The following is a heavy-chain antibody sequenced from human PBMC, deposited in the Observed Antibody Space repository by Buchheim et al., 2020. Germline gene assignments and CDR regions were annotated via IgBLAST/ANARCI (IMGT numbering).Heavy chain of an antibody. CDR1: GYTFNIYY. V-gene: IGHV1-46*02. J-gene: IGHJ4*02. D-gene: IGHD6-13*01. Sequence: QVQLVQSGAEVKNLGASVNVSCKASGYTFNIYYMYWVRQAPGQGLEWMGIINPNGGSTNYAQKFQGRVTMTRDTSTNTVYMKLSSLRSEDTAVYYCARTQSLAAAGDYWGQGT. CDR2: INPNGGST. CDR3: ARTQSLAAAGDY.